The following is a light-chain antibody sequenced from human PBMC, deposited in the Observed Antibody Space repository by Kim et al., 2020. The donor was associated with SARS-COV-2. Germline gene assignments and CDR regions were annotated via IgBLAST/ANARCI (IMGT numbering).Light chain of an antibody. CDR1: QRVSSNY. J-gene: IGKJ1*01. CDR2: GAS. CDR3: QQYGSSPWT. Sequence: SPGERAPLSCRASQRVSSNYLAWYQQKPGQAPRLLIFGASSRATDIPDKFIGSGSGTDFTLTINGLEPEDFAVYYCQQYGSSPWTFGQGTKVDIK. V-gene: IGKV3-20*01.